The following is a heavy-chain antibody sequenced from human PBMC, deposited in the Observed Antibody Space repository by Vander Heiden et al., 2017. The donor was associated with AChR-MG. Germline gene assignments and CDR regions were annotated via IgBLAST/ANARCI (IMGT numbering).Heavy chain of an antibody. CDR1: GFPFNDAW. Sequence: DVHLVESGGGLVKPGGSLRLSCAVPGFPFNDAWMNWVRQAPGKGLEWIGRIKSNSNGGITDHAAPVKGRFTISRDDSKNTLYLQMDSLKTEDTGIYYCTTLSLWNYVLETWGQGSLVTVSS. CDR3: TTLSLWNYVLET. D-gene: IGHD1-7*01. J-gene: IGHJ5*02. V-gene: IGHV3-15*01. CDR2: IKSNSNGGIT.